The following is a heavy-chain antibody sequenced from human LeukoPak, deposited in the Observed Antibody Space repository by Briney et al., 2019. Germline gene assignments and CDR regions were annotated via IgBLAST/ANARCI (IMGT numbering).Heavy chain of an antibody. CDR1: GFTFSSYA. V-gene: IGHV3-23*01. D-gene: IGHD4-17*01. Sequence: GGSLRLSCAASGFTFSSYAMSWVRQAPGKGLEWASAISGSGGSTYYADSVKGRFTISRDSSKNTLYLQMNSLRAEDTAVYYCAKDPPHTVTTIAGDYWGQGTLLTVSS. CDR2: ISGSGGST. CDR3: AKDPPHTVTTIAGDY. J-gene: IGHJ4*02.